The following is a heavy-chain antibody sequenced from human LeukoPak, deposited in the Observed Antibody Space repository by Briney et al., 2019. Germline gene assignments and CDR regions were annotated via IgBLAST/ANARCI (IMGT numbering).Heavy chain of an antibody. Sequence: TGGSLRLSCAVSGFAFSSYWMSWVRQAPGKGLEWVANIKRDGSEKYYVDSVKGRFTISRDNAKNSLFLQMNSLTAEDTAVYYCARGRTTLGPWGQGTLVTVSS. V-gene: IGHV3-7*01. CDR2: IKRDGSEK. D-gene: IGHD1-7*01. CDR1: GFAFSSYW. J-gene: IGHJ5*02. CDR3: ARGRTTLGP.